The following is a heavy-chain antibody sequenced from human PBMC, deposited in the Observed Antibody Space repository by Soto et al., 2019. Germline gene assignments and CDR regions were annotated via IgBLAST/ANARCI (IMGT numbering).Heavy chain of an antibody. J-gene: IGHJ3*02. CDR3: AHRGAMVRVVAVDI. D-gene: IGHD3-10*01. Sequence: QITLKESGPTLGKPTQTLTLTCTFSGFSLSTSGVGVGWIRQPQGKALEGLALIYWNDDKRYSPSLKSRLTITMDTAKDQVVLTMTIMGPGDTATDYCAHRGAMVRVVAVDIWGQGTMVTVSS. CDR1: GFSLSTSGVG. CDR2: IYWNDDK. V-gene: IGHV2-5*01.